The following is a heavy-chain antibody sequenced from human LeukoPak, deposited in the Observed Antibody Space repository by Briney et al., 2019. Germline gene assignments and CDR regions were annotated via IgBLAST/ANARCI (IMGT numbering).Heavy chain of an antibody. CDR3: ARESQYQLLSFRRYYFYIDV. Sequence: GASVKVSCMASGYRLTSYGINWVRQAPGQGLEWMGWISGHNGDTKYAQKFQGRVTMTTDTSTSTAYMELRSPRSDDTAVYYCARESQYQLLSFRRYYFYIDVWGKGTTVTVSS. D-gene: IGHD2-2*01. J-gene: IGHJ6*03. CDR1: GYRLTSYG. CDR2: ISGHNGDT. V-gene: IGHV1-18*01.